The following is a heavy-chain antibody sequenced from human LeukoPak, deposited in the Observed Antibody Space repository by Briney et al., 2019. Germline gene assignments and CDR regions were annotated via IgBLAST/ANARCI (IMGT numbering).Heavy chain of an antibody. V-gene: IGHV3-7*01. CDR1: GFTFNSYT. Sequence: GGSLRLSCAASGFTFNSYTMNWVRQAPGTGLEWVANIKQDGSDRNYVTSVGGRFTISGDNAESSLYLQMNSLRVEDTAVYFCAREDGYCSGGNCYSYFDSWGQGTLVTVSS. CDR3: AREDGYCSGGNCYSYFDS. J-gene: IGHJ4*02. CDR2: IKQDGSDR. D-gene: IGHD2-15*01.